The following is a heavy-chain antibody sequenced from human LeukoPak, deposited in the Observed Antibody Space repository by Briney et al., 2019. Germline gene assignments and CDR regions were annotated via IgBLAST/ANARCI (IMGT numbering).Heavy chain of an antibody. CDR2: INSDGSST. V-gene: IGHV3-74*01. CDR1: GLTVSSNF. J-gene: IGHJ6*02. CDR3: ARDGFCSAGRCYGMDV. Sequence: GGSLRLSCAAAGLTVSSNFMSWVRQAPGKGLVWVSRINSDGSSTDYADSVKGRFTISRDNAKNTLYLQMNSLRAGDTAVYYCARDGFCSAGRCYGMDVWGQGTTATVSS. D-gene: IGHD2-15*01.